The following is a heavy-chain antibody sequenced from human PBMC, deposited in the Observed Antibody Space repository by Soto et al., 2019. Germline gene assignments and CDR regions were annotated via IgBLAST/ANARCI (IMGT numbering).Heavy chain of an antibody. J-gene: IGHJ4*02. Sequence: EVKLLESGGGLVQPGGSLRLSCAASRFTFSNFAMSWVRQAPGKGLEWVSPITGTSANTYYTDSVKGRFAISRDNSQNTLYLQMNSLTTEDTAVYYCAKGGATYGLLTHDYWGQGTLVTVSS. D-gene: IGHD3-9*01. CDR3: AKGGATYGLLTHDY. V-gene: IGHV3-23*01. CDR1: RFTFSNFA. CDR2: ITGTSANT.